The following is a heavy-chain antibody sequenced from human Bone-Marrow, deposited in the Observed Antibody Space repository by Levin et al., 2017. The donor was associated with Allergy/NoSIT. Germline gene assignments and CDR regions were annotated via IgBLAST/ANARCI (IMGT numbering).Heavy chain of an antibody. D-gene: IGHD1-14*01. CDR1: GFSLSTYGLG. CDR3: AHRHIGPYNAEVDY. Sequence: SGPTLVKPTQTLTLTCTFSGFSLSTYGLGVGWIRQPPGKALEWLAVIYWDDDKRYTPSFRSRLTITKDTSKNQVVLTMTNMDPVDTATYYCAHRHIGPYNAEVDYWGQGTLVTVSS. J-gene: IGHJ4*02. CDR2: IYWDDDK. V-gene: IGHV2-5*02.